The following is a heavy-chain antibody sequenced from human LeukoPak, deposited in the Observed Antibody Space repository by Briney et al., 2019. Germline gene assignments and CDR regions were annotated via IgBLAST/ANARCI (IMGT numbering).Heavy chain of an antibody. D-gene: IGHD1-1*01. V-gene: IGHV3-9*01. J-gene: IGHJ4*02. Sequence: QSGGSLRLSCAASGFTFDDYGMSWVRQAPGKGLEWVSGISWNSGSIGYADSVKGRFTISRDNAKNSLYLQMNSLRAEDTALYYCVQGWYNCNDGDGFDYWGQGTLVTVST. CDR2: ISWNSGSI. CDR1: GFTFDDYG. CDR3: VQGWYNCNDGDGFDY.